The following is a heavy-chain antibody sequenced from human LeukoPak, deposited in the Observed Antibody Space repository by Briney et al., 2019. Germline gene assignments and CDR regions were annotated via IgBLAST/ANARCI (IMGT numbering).Heavy chain of an antibody. Sequence: SETLSLTCTVSGGSISSYYRSWIWQPAGKGLEWIGRIYTSGSTNYIPSLKSRVTMSVDTSKNQFSLKLSSVTAADTAVYYCARGDYVWGSYRFHLFDYWGQGTLVTVSS. J-gene: IGHJ4*02. CDR2: IYTSGST. D-gene: IGHD3-16*02. CDR3: ARGDYVWGSYRFHLFDY. V-gene: IGHV4-4*07. CDR1: GGSISSYY.